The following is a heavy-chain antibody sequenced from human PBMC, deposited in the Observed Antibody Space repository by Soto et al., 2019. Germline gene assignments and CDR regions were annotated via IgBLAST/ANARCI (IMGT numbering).Heavy chain of an antibody. CDR3: ARSIRFLEWLTQSYYYYGMDV. Sequence: ASVKVSCKASGYTFTSYAMHWVRQAPGQRLEWMGWINANSGGTNYAQKFQGRVTMTRDTSISTAYMELSRLRSDDTAVYYCARSIRFLEWLTQSYYYYGMDVWGQGTTVTVSS. CDR1: GYTFTSYA. D-gene: IGHD3-3*01. V-gene: IGHV1-2*02. J-gene: IGHJ6*02. CDR2: INANSGGT.